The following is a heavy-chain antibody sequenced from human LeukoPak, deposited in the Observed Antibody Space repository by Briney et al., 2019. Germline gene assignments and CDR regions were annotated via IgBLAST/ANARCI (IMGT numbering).Heavy chain of an antibody. CDR3: ASLSLGHY. Sequence: GRSLRLSCAASGFTVSNNYMSWARQAPGKGLEWVSVIYSGGSTYYADSVKGRFTISRDTSKNTLSLQMNSLRAEDTAVYYCASLSLGHYWGQGTLVTVSS. D-gene: IGHD6-6*01. CDR2: IYSGGST. V-gene: IGHV3-53*01. J-gene: IGHJ4*02. CDR1: GFTVSNNY.